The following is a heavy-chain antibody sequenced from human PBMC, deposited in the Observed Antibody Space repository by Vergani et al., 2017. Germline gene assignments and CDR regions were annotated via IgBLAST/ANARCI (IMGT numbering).Heavy chain of an antibody. V-gene: IGHV3-7*03. D-gene: IGHD6-13*01. CDR1: GFTFSAYW. CDR2: IKQDGSEK. CDR3: VKDIAASGNYWYFDL. Sequence: EVRLLESGGGLVQPGGSLRLSCAASGFTFSAYWMNWVRQAPGKGLEWVANIKQDGSEKYYVDSVKGRFTISRDNAKNSLYLQMNSLRAEDTALYYCVKDIAASGNYWYFDLWGRGTLVTVSS. J-gene: IGHJ2*01.